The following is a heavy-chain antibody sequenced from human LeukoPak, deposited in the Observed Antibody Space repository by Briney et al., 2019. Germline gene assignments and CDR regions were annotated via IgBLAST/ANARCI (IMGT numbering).Heavy chain of an antibody. CDR1: GGSISSYY. J-gene: IGHJ3*01. D-gene: IGHD1-7*01. Sequence: SETLSLTCTVSGGSISSYYWSWIRQPPGKGLEWIGYIYYSGSTNYNPSLKSRVTISVDTSKNLFSLKLSSVTAADTAVYYCARVPGGGTAANWGQGTMVTVSS. CDR2: IYYSGST. V-gene: IGHV4-59*01. CDR3: ARVPGGGTAAN.